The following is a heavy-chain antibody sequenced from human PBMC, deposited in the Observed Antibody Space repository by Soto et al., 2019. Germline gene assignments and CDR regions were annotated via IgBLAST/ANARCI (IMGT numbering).Heavy chain of an antibody. CDR3: AKDYNYYDNSGYFPNWYFDL. Sequence: QVQLVESGGGVVQPGRSLRLSCAASGFTFSSYGMHWVRQAPGKGLEWVAIISYDGSNKYYADSVKGRFTISRDNSKNTLYLQMISLRAEDTAVYYCAKDYNYYDNSGYFPNWYFDLWGRGTLVTVSS. V-gene: IGHV3-30*18. CDR2: ISYDGSNK. J-gene: IGHJ2*01. D-gene: IGHD3-22*01. CDR1: GFTFSSYG.